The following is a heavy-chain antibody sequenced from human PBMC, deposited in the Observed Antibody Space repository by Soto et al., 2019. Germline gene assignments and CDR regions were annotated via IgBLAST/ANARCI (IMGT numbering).Heavy chain of an antibody. D-gene: IGHD2-15*01. J-gene: IGHJ5*02. CDR2: INAGNGNT. CDR3: ARGDIVVVVGATSREFQP. CDR1: GYTFTSYA. V-gene: IGHV1-3*01. Sequence: QVQLVQSGAEVKKPGASVKVSCKASGYTFTSYAMHWVRQAPGQRLEWMGWINAGNGNTKYSQKFQGRVTITRDTSPSTAYRGLGRLRSEDKAVYYWARGDIVVVVGATSREFQPSGQGSLVTVS.